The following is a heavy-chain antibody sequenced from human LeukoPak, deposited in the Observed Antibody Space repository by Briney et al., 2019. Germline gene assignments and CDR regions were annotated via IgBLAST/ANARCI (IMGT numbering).Heavy chain of an antibody. D-gene: IGHD3-10*01. J-gene: IGHJ6*04. CDR1: GYTFTSYA. CDR3: ARSILWFGDLSGMDV. CDR2: INAGNGNT. V-gene: IGHV1-3*01. Sequence: ASVKVSCKASGYTFTSYAMHWVRQAPGQRLEWKGWINAGNGNTKYSQKFQGRVTITRDTSASTAYMELSSLRSEDTAVYYCARSILWFGDLSGMDVWGKGTTVTVSS.